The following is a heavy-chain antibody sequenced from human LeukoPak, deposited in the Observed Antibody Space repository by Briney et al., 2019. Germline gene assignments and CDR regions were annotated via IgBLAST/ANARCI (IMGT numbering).Heavy chain of an antibody. D-gene: IGHD3-10*01. CDR1: GYTFTGYY. CDR3: ARGITMVRGVIITIYYYMDV. J-gene: IGHJ6*03. CDR2: INPNSGGT. Sequence: ASVKVSCKASGYTFTGYYMHWVRQAPGQGLEWMGWINPNSGGTNYAQKFQGGVTMTRDTSISTAYMELSRLRSDDTAVYYCARGITMVRGVIITIYYYMDVWGKGTTVTVSS. V-gene: IGHV1-2*02.